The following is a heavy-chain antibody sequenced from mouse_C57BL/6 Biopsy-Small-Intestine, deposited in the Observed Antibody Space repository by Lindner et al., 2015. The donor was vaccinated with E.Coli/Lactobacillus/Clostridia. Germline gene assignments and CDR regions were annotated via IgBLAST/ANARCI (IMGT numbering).Heavy chain of an antibody. Sequence: EVQLQESGPSLVRPSQTLSLTCTVTGFSINSDCYWIWIRQFPGNKLEYIGYTFYSGITYYNPSLESRTYITRDTSKNQFSLKLSSVITEDTATYYCARDYYYGSYWYFDVWGTGTTVTVSS. J-gene: IGHJ1*03. D-gene: IGHD1-1*01. V-gene: IGHV3-3*01. CDR3: ARDYYYGSYWYFDV. CDR1: GFSINSDCY. CDR2: TFYSGIT.